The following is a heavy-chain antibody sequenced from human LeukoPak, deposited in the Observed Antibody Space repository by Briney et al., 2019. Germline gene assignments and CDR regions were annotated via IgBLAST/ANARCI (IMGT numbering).Heavy chain of an antibody. J-gene: IGHJ3*02. D-gene: IGHD3-9*01. V-gene: IGHV4-34*01. Sequence: PSETLSLTCGVYGGSFSGYYWSWLRQPPGKGLEGIGEINHSGSTNYNPSLKSRVTISVDTSKNQFSLKLSSVTAADTAVYYCARERYFDWLLLGDAFDIWGQGTMVTVSS. CDR1: GGSFSGYY. CDR2: INHSGST. CDR3: ARERYFDWLLLGDAFDI.